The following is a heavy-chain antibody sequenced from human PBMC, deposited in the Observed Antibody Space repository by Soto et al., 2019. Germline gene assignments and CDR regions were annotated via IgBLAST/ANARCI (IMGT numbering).Heavy chain of an antibody. CDR3: ARDLDYGGNSNWFDP. CDR1: GFTFSSYW. J-gene: IGHJ5*02. CDR2: INSDGSST. D-gene: IGHD4-17*01. V-gene: IGHV3-74*01. Sequence: EVQLVESGGGLVQPGGSLRLSCAASGFTFSSYWMHWVRQAPGKGLVWVSRINSDGSSTSYADSVKGRFTISRDNAKNTLYLQMNSLRAEDTAVYYCARDLDYGGNSNWFDPWGQGTLDTVSS.